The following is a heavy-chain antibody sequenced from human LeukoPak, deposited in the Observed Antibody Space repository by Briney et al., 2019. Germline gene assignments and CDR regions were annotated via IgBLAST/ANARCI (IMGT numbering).Heavy chain of an antibody. V-gene: IGHV3-48*03. D-gene: IGHD6-19*01. J-gene: IGHJ4*02. CDR1: GFTFSSYE. CDR2: IYSGDTTA. Sequence: GGSLRLSCAASGFTFSSYEMNWVRQAPGRGLEWISYIYSGDTTAYYADSVRGRFTISRDNAKNTLYLQMNGPTAEDTAVYYCARISRIAVASFDFWGQGTLVAVSS. CDR3: ARISRIAVASFDF.